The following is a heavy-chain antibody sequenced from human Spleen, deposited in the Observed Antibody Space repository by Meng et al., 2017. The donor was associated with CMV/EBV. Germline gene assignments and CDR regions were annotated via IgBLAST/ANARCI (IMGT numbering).Heavy chain of an antibody. CDR1: GGSISSSSYY. D-gene: IGHD2-2*02. CDR3: AGSIVVVPAAIFYYYYGMDV. J-gene: IGHJ6*02. V-gene: IGHV4-39*01. Sequence: SETLSLTCTVSGGSISSSSYYWGWIRQPPGKELEWIGSIYYSGSTYYNPSLKSRVTISVDTSKNQFSLKLSSVTAADTAVYYCAGSIVVVPAAIFYYYYGMDVWGQGTTVTVSS. CDR2: IYYSGST.